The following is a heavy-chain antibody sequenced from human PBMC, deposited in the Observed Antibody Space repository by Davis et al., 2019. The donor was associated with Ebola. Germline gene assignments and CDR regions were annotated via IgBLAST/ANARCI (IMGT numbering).Heavy chain of an antibody. CDR2: IYYSGST. V-gene: IGHV4-59*01. Sequence: PSETLSLTCTVSGGSISSYYWSWIRQPPGKGLEWIGYIYYSGSTNYNPSLKSRVTISVDTSKNQFSLKLSSVTAADTAVYYCAREIDYDYGDYAWFDPWGQGTLVTVSS. CDR1: GGSISSYY. CDR3: AREIDYDYGDYAWFDP. D-gene: IGHD4-17*01. J-gene: IGHJ5*02.